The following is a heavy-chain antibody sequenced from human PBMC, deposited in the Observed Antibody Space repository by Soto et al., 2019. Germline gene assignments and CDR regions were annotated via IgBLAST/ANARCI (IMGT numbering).Heavy chain of an antibody. V-gene: IGHV4-59*03. CDR1: GGSISSYY. J-gene: IGHJ4*02. D-gene: IGHD3-22*01. CDR2: IYYSGST. Sequence: VQLQESAPGLVKPSETLSLTCPVSGGSISSYYCTWFRQPPGKGLEWRVAIYYSGSTNYNHSLRRRLRISVDTSKTTFYLKLSSVTAADTAVYYCARAYDSSGYYSANYFDYWGQGTLVTVSS. CDR3: ARAYDSSGYYSANYFDY.